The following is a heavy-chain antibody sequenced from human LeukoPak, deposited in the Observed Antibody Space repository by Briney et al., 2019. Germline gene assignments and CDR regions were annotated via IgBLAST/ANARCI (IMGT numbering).Heavy chain of an antibody. Sequence: SKTRSLPGTVSGGSIRGSYGSWIRNPQGKGLEWIGSFYYSGNTNYNPSLKSRVTISVDTSKNQFSLNLSSVTAADTAVYYCARDPYRDNFFDPWGQGTLVTVSS. V-gene: IGHV4-59*13. CDR1: GGSIRGSY. CDR2: FYYSGNT. D-gene: IGHD1-26*01. CDR3: ARDPYRDNFFDP. J-gene: IGHJ5*02.